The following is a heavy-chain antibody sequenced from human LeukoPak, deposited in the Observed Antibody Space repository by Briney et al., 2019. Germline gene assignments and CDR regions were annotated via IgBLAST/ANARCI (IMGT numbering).Heavy chain of an antibody. V-gene: IGHV4-61*01. CDR3: ARDREWELQSLRYFDY. J-gene: IGHJ4*02. D-gene: IGHD1-26*01. CDR1: GGSVSSGSYY. Sequence: KPSETLSLTCTVSGGSVSSGSYYWSWIRQPPGKGLEWIGYIYYSGGTNYNPSLESRVTISVDTSKNEFSLRLSSVTAADTAVYYCARDREWELQSLRYFDYWGQGTLVTVSS. CDR2: IYYSGGT.